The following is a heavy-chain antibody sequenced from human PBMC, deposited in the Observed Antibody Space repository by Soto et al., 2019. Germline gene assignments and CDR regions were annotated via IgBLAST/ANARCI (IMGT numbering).Heavy chain of an antibody. CDR1: GGTFSTSS. V-gene: IGHV1-69*14. D-gene: IGHD4-17*01. Sequence: QVQLVQSGAEVKKPGSSMKVSCKASGGTFSTSSINWVRQAPGQRPEWMGNILPSFGTADYAQKFQDSVTNTADKSTNTAYMELRSLFSADTAVYYCARGREYGGNSDAFEMWGQGTVVTVSS. J-gene: IGHJ3*02. CDR3: ARGREYGGNSDAFEM. CDR2: ILPSFGTA.